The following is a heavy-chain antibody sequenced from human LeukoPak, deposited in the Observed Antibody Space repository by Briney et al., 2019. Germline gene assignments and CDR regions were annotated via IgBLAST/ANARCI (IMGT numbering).Heavy chain of an antibody. D-gene: IGHD3-10*01. V-gene: IGHV7-4-1*02. CDR1: GYTFTSYA. Sequence: GASVKVSCKASGYTFTSYAMNWVRQAPGQGLEWMGWINTNTGNPTYAQGFTGRFVFSLDTSVSTAYLQISSLKAEDTAVYYCARHYSGSGSFYKPDCWGQGTLVTVSS. CDR3: ARHYSGSGSFYKPDC. J-gene: IGHJ4*02. CDR2: INTNTGNP.